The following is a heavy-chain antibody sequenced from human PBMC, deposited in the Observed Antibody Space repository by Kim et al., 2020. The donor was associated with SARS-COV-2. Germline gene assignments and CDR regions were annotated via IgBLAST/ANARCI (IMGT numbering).Heavy chain of an antibody. Sequence: SRVTISVDTSKNQFSLKLSSVTAADTAVYYCARSPHYYDSSGYYYSAFDIWGQGTMVTVSS. CDR3: ARSPHYYDSSGYYYSAFDI. D-gene: IGHD3-22*01. V-gene: IGHV4-59*01. J-gene: IGHJ3*02.